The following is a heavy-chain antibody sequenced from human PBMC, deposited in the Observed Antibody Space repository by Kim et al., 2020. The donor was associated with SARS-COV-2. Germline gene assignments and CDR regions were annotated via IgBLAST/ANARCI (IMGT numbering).Heavy chain of an antibody. J-gene: IGHJ3*02. D-gene: IGHD2-15*01. V-gene: IGHV3-30*03. CDR3: ARDRVHGGSAFDI. Sequence: GGSLRLSCAASGFSFSSFDMHWVRQTPGKGLEWVAVISYDGTNKNYAESAKGRFTISRENCKNTLYLQMNSLRAEDTAVYYCARDRVHGGSAFDIWGQGTVLTVSS. CDR1: GFSFSSFD. CDR2: ISYDGTNK.